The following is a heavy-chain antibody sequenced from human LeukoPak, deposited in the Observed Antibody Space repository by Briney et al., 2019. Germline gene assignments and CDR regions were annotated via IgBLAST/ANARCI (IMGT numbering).Heavy chain of an antibody. V-gene: IGHV4-39*07. CDR1: GGSICSSSCY. CDR3: ARSHSIAVAGTLDY. Sequence: SETLWLTCTVSGGSICSSSCYWGWIRQPPGKGLEWIGSIYYSGSTYYNPSLKSRVTISVDTSKNQFSLKLSSVTAADTAVYYCARSHSIAVAGTLDYWGQGTLVTVSS. D-gene: IGHD6-19*01. CDR2: IYYSGST. J-gene: IGHJ4*02.